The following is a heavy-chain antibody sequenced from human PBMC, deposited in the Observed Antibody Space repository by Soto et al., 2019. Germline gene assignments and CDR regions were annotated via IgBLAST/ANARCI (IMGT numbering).Heavy chain of an antibody. CDR3: FKQAQLVIRYRFDF. CDR1: GFTFSSYA. CDR2: ISGSGGST. Sequence: PGGSLRLSCAASGFTFSSYAMSWVRQAPGKGLEWVSAISGSGGSTYHADSVKGRFTISRDNSKNTLYLQMNSLRAEDTAVYYCFKQAQLVIRYRFDFWGQGTLVPVSS. D-gene: IGHD6-13*01. V-gene: IGHV3-23*01. J-gene: IGHJ1*01.